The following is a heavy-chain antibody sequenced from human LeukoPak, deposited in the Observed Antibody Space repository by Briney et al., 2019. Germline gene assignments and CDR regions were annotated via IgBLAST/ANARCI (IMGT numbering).Heavy chain of an antibody. CDR2: INPNSGGT. D-gene: IGHD3-10*02. J-gene: IGHJ4*02. CDR1: GYTFTGYY. CDR3: ARPTHLFGELFLGY. Sequence: RASVKVSCKASGYTFTGYYMHWVRQAPGQGLEWMGWINPNSGGTNYAQKFQGRVTMTRDTSISTAYMELSRLRSDDTAVYYCARPTHLFGELFLGYWGQGTLVTVSS. V-gene: IGHV1-2*02.